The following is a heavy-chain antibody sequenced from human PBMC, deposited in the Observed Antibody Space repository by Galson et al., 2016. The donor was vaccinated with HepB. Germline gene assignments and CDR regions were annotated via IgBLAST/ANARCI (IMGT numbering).Heavy chain of an antibody. D-gene: IGHD1-26*01. V-gene: IGHV1-69*04. J-gene: IGHJ6*03. CDR2: IIPILNLT. CDR1: GGTFSDYS. Sequence: SVKVSCKASGGTFSDYSVTWVRQAPGQGLEWMGKIIPILNLTNYPQKFQGRVTITADNSTHTSSMELTSLRSGDTAVYYCARGTGDQVGAKGYYFYMDVWGKGTTVIVSS. CDR3: ARGTGDQVGAKGYYFYMDV.